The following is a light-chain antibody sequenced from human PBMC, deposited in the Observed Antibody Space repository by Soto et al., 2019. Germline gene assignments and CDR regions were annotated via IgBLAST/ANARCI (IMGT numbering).Light chain of an antibody. Sequence: QSALTQPRSVSGSPGQSVTISCTGTSSDVGGYNYVSWYQQHPGKVPKLMIFDVSKRPSGVPDRFSGSKSGNTASLTISGLQAEDEADYYCCSYAGSYTLVFGGGTKLTVL. CDR2: DVS. J-gene: IGLJ2*01. V-gene: IGLV2-11*01. CDR1: SSDVGGYNY. CDR3: CSYAGSYTLV.